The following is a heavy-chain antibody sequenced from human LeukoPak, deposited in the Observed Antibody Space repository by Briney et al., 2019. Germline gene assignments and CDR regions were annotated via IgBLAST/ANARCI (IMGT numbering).Heavy chain of an antibody. CDR3: ARPVVAATTPDVFDI. Sequence: GGSLRLSCAASGFTASSNYMSWVRQAPGQGLEWVSIIYSGGSTFYADSVRGRFTISRDNSKNTMYLQMNSLRAEDTAVYYCARPVVAATTPDVFDIWGQGTMVTVSS. CDR2: IYSGGST. D-gene: IGHD2-15*01. V-gene: IGHV3-53*01. J-gene: IGHJ3*02. CDR1: GFTASSNY.